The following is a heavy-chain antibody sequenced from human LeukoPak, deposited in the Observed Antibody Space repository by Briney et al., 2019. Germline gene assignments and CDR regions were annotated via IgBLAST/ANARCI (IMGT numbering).Heavy chain of an antibody. Sequence: GKSLKISCKGSGYSFTNYWIGWVRQMPGKGLEWMGIIYPGDSDTRYSPSFQGQVTISADKSISTAYLQWSSLKASDTAMYYCARQKYYYDSSGSIWGQGTLVTVSS. CDR3: ARQKYYYDSSGSI. V-gene: IGHV5-51*01. D-gene: IGHD3-22*01. CDR1: GYSFTNYW. J-gene: IGHJ4*02. CDR2: IYPGDSDT.